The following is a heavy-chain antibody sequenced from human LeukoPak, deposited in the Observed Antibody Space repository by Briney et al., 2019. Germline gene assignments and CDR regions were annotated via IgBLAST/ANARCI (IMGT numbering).Heavy chain of an antibody. CDR1: GYTFTIYG. CDR3: ARTGHYYDSSGSDAFDI. CDR2: ISAYNGNT. Sequence: ASVRVSFKASGYTFTIYGISWVRQAPGQGLEWMGWISAYNGNTNYAQKPQGRVTMTTDTSTNTAYMELRSLRSDDTAVYYCARTGHYYDSSGSDAFDIWGQGTMVTVSS. D-gene: IGHD3-22*01. V-gene: IGHV1-18*01. J-gene: IGHJ3*02.